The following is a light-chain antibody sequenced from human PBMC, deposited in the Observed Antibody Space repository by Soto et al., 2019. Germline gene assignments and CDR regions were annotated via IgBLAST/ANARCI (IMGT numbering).Light chain of an antibody. J-gene: IGKJ4*01. CDR1: QSISTW. V-gene: IGKV1-5*03. Sequence: DIQMTQSPSTLSASVGDRVTITCRASQSISTWLAWYQQKPGKAPKFLIQKASTLESVVPSRFSGSGSGTEFTLTISSLQPDDFATYFCQQYNSYPLTFGGGTKVEIK. CDR2: KAS. CDR3: QQYNSYPLT.